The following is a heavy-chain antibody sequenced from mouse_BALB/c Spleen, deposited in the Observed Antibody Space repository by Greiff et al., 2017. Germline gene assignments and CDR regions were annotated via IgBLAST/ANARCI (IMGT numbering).Heavy chain of an antibody. CDR2: IWAGGST. CDR3: AREGSLYYYGSSSYAMDY. D-gene: IGHD1-1*01. Sequence: ESGPGLVAPSQSLSITCTVSGFSLTSYGVHWVRQPPGKGLEWLGVIWAGGSTNYNSALMSRLSISKDNSKSQVFLKMNSLQTDDTAMYYCAREGSLYYYGSSSYAMDYWGQGTSVTVSS. CDR1: GFSLTSYG. V-gene: IGHV2-9*02. J-gene: IGHJ4*01.